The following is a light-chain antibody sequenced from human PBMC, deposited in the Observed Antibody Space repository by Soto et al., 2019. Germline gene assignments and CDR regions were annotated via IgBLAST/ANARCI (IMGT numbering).Light chain of an antibody. CDR2: DVS. CDR3: SSYTSSSTYV. CDR1: SSDVGGYNY. Sequence: QSVLTQPASVSGYPGQSITISCTGTSSDVGGYNYVSWYQQHPGKAPKLMIYDVSNRPSGVSNRFSGSKSGNTASLTISGLQAEDEADYYCSSYTSSSTYVFGTGTKVT. J-gene: IGLJ1*01. V-gene: IGLV2-14*01.